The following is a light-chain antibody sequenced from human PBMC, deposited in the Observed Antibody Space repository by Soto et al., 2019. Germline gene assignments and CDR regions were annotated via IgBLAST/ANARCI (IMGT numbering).Light chain of an antibody. J-gene: IGKJ1*01. V-gene: IGKV3-20*01. CDR3: QQYGSSPPT. CDR2: GAS. CDR1: QSVSSSY. Sequence: EIVLTQSPGTLSLSPGERATLSRRASQSVSSSYLAWYQQKPGQAPSLLIFGASNRATGIPDRFSGSGSGTDFTLTISRLEPEDFAVYYCQQYGSSPPTFGQGTKVDIK.